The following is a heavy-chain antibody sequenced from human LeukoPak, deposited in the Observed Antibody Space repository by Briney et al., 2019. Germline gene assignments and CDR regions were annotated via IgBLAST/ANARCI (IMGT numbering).Heavy chain of an antibody. V-gene: IGHV3-23*01. CDR2: ISGSGGST. CDR1: GFTFSSYA. J-gene: IGHJ1*01. D-gene: IGHD6-13*01. CDR3: AKEVQQLVRAEYFQH. Sequence: GGSLGLSCAASGFTFSSYAMSWVRQAPGKGLEWVSAISGSGGSTYYADSVKGRFTISRDNSKNTLYLQMNSLRAEGTAVYYCAKEVQQLVRAEYFQHWGQGTLVTVSS.